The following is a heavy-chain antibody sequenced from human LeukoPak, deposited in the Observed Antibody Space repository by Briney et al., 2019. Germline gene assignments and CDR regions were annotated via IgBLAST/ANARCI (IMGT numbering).Heavy chain of an antibody. CDR1: GFDISRLE. D-gene: IGHD3-16*02. J-gene: IGHJ3*01. CDR2: ITSTGGTK. Sequence: GGSLRLSCAASGFDISRLEMYWVGQAPGKGMEWISYITSTGGTKYYADSVRGRFTISRDNSKNSLYLQLNSLRAEDTAVYYCVSPRASLHDQDVFDLWGQATSVTVSS. V-gene: IGHV3-48*03. CDR3: VSPRASLHDQDVFDL.